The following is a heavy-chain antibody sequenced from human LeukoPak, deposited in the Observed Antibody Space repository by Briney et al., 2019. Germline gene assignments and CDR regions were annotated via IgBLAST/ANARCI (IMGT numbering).Heavy chain of an antibody. CDR2: VDPEDGET. V-gene: IGHV1-69-2*01. D-gene: IGHD3-22*01. CDR3: ARDYYNGSGYWTLVL. CDR1: GYTFTDFY. J-gene: IGHJ4*02. Sequence: ASVKVSCKARGYTFTDFYLHWVQQAPGKGLEWMGRVDPEDGETIYAEKFQGRVTLTADMSTDTAYLEMSSLRSEDTAVYYCARDYYNGSGYWTLVLWAQGTLVTVSS.